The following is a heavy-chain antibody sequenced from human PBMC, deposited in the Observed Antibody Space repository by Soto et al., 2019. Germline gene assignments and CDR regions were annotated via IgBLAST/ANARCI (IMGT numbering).Heavy chain of an antibody. J-gene: IGHJ5*02. CDR1: GYTFTSYD. V-gene: IGHV1-8*01. CDR2: MNPNSGNT. Sequence: QVQLVQSGAEVKKPGASVKVSCKTSGYTFTSYDINWVRQATGQGLEWMGWMNPNSGNTGYAQKFQGRVTMTRNTPIHTVXMELSSLRSEDTAVYYCARVIPGTITQDTYHWFDPWGQGTLVTVSS. D-gene: IGHD1-20*01. CDR3: ARVIPGTITQDTYHWFDP.